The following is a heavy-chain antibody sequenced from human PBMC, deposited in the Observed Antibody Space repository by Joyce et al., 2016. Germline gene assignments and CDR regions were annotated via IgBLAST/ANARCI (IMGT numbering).Heavy chain of an antibody. D-gene: IGHD6-19*01. CDR1: GGPFRGFF. CDR2: INNSGVT. CDR3: ARSQWLVPLMY. Sequence: QVQLQQWGAGLLKPSETLFLTCAVSGGPFRGFFWTWVRQPPGKGLEWIGDINNSGVTNYNPSLKTRVTFSVDTSKNQFSLKLTSLSAADTAVYYCARSQWLVPLMYWGQGTPVTVSS. V-gene: IGHV4-34*01. J-gene: IGHJ4*02.